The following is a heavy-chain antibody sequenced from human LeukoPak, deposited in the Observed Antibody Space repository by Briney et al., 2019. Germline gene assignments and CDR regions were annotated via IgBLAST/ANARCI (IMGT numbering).Heavy chain of an antibody. CDR2: ISSSSSYI. J-gene: IGHJ4*02. Sequence: GGSLRLSCEASGFPFSSYSMNWVRKAPGKGLEWVSSISSSSSYIYYADSVKGRFTISRDNAKNSLYLQMNSLRAEDTAVYYCARDSLGRAATGIAMDYWGQGTLVTVSS. CDR1: GFPFSSYS. V-gene: IGHV3-21*01. D-gene: IGHD6-13*01. CDR3: ARDSLGRAATGIAMDY.